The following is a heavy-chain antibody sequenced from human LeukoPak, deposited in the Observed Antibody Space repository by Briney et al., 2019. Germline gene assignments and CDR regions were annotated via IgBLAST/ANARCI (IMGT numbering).Heavy chain of an antibody. J-gene: IGHJ4*02. CDR1: GYSFTSYW. CDR3: ARHVGETTELTFWDKGDFDY. Sequence: GESLKISCKGSGYSFTSYWIGWVRQMPGKGLEWMGIIYPGDSDTRYSPSFQGQVTISADKSISTAYLQWSSLKASDTAMYYCARHVGETTELTFWDKGDFDYWGQGTLVTVSS. V-gene: IGHV5-51*01. CDR2: IYPGDSDT. D-gene: IGHD4-11*01.